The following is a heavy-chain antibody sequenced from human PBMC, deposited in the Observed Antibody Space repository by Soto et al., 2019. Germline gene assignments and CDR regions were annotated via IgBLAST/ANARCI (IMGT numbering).Heavy chain of an antibody. CDR3: ARGRQLVGYFHSVLAV. V-gene: IGHV1-18*01. D-gene: IGHD6-6*01. J-gene: IGHJ6*04. CDR2: ISAYNGNT. Sequence: QGLEWMGWISAYNGNTHYTQRLQGRVTMTTDTSTSTAYMELRGLRSDDTAVYYCARGRQLVGYFHSVLAVWGKGTTVTVSS.